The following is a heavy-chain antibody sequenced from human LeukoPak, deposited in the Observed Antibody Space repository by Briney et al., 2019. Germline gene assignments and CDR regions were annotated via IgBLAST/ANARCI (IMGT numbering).Heavy chain of an antibody. D-gene: IGHD3-22*01. CDR1: GYTFTSYG. J-gene: IGHJ4*02. CDR2: ISAYNGNT. CDR3: AREYYYDSSGYFVYFDY. V-gene: IGHV1-18*01. Sequence: GASVKVSCKASGYTFTSYGISWVRQAPGQGLEWMGWISAYNGNTNYAQKLQGRVTMTTDTSTSTAYMELRSLRSDDTAVYYCAREYYYDSSGYFVYFDYWGQGTLVAVSS.